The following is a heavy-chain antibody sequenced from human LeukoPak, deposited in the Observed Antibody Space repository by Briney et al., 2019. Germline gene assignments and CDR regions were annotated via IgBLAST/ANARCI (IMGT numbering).Heavy chain of an antibody. Sequence: KPGGSLRLSCAASGFTFSDYYMSWIRQTPEKGLEWVSYIGGNSYYTNYADSVKGRFTISRDNAKNSLYLQMNSLRDEDTAVYYCARDEDEELVRDYWGQGTLVTVSS. CDR1: GFTFSDYY. J-gene: IGHJ4*02. CDR3: ARDEDEELVRDY. CDR2: IGGNSYYT. V-gene: IGHV3-11*06. D-gene: IGHD6-13*01.